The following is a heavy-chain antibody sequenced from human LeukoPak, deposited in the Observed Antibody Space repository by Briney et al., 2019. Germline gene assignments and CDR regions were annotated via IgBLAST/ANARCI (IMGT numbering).Heavy chain of an antibody. D-gene: IGHD2-15*01. Sequence: SETLSLTCAVYSGSFSGYYWSWIRQPPGKGLEWIGEINDSGSVNCNPSLKNRVTLSVDTSKNQFSLRLSSVAAADTAVYYCARRLVDSGAGQVSDDWGQGTLVTVSS. CDR1: SGSFSGYY. CDR3: ARRLVDSGAGQVSDD. J-gene: IGHJ4*02. CDR2: INDSGSV. V-gene: IGHV4-34*01.